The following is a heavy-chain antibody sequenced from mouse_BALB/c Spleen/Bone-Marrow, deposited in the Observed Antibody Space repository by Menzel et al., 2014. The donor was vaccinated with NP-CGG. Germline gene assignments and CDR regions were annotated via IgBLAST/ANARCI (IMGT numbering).Heavy chain of an antibody. CDR1: GFNIKDYY. CDR3: NADPIT. J-gene: IGHJ2*01. Sequence: EVQLQQSGAELVRSGASVKLSCTASGFNIKDYYMNWVKQRPEQGLEWIGWIDPENGDTEYAPKFQGKATMTADTSSNTAYLQLSSITSEDTGVYYCNADPITWGQGTTLTVSS. V-gene: IGHV14-4*02. CDR2: IDPENGDT.